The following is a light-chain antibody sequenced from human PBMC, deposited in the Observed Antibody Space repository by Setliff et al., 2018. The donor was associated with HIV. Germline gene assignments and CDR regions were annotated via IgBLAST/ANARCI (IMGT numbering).Light chain of an antibody. CDR1: SGDIGAFTF. V-gene: IGLV2-14*03. CDR2: DIV. Sequence: SALPQPASVSGSPGQSITISCTGTSGDIGAFTFVSWYQQHPGKAPKLIIYDIVTRPSGVSNRFSGSKSGGTASLTISGLQAEDEADYYCSIHRSRGYVFGSGTKVTVL. CDR3: SIHRSRGYV. J-gene: IGLJ1*01.